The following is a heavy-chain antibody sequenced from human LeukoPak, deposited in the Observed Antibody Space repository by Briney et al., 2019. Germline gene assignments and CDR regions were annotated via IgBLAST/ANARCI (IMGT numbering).Heavy chain of an antibody. D-gene: IGHD6-13*01. CDR3: ARDKKTAAAGTDYYYYYGMDV. V-gene: IGHV3-21*01. Sequence: PGGSLRLSCAASGFTFSSYSMNWVRQDPGKGLEWVSSISSSSSYIYYADSVKGRFTISRGNAKNSLYLQMNSLRAEDTAVYYCARDKKTAAAGTDYYYYYGMDVWGQGTTVTVSS. J-gene: IGHJ6*02. CDR2: ISSSSSYI. CDR1: GFTFSSYS.